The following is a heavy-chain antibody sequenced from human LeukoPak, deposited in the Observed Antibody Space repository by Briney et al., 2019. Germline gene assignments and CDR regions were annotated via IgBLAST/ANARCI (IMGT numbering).Heavy chain of an antibody. D-gene: IGHD4-17*01. CDR2: INHSGST. J-gene: IGHJ4*02. Sequence: SETLSLTCTVSGGSISSSSYYWGWIRQPPGKGLEWIGEINHSGSTNYNPSLKSRVTISVDTSKNQFSLKLSSVTAADTAVYYCARSVDGDYLFDYWGQGTLVTVSS. CDR1: GGSISSSSYY. V-gene: IGHV4-39*07. CDR3: ARSVDGDYLFDY.